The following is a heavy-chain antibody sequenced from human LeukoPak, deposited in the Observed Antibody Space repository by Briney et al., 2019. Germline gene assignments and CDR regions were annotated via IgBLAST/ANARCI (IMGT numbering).Heavy chain of an antibody. CDR2: IRSKANSYAT. V-gene: IGHV3-73*01. CDR1: GFTFSGSA. Sequence: GGSLRLSCAASGFTFSGSAMHWVRQASGKGLEWVGRIRSKANSYATAYAASVKGRFTISRDDSKNTAYLQMNSLKTEDTAVYYCTIVRTRSTKDYGIYYYMDVWGKGTTVTVSS. J-gene: IGHJ6*03. CDR3: TIVRTRSTKDYGIYYYMDV. D-gene: IGHD4-17*01.